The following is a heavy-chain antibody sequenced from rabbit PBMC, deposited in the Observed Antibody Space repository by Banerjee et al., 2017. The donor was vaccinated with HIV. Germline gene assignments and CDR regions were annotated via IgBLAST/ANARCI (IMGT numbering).Heavy chain of an antibody. CDR3: ARDLTGVTGWNFNL. D-gene: IGHD7-1*01. CDR2: INTSSGNT. V-gene: IGHV1S45*01. CDR1: GFDFSSNA. J-gene: IGHJ4*01. Sequence: QEQLKESGGGLVQPGGSLKLSCKASGFDFSSNAMCWVRQAPGKGLEWIACINTSSGNTVYATWAKGRFTISKTSWTTVTLQMTSLTAADTATYFCARDLTGVTGWNFNLWGQGTLVTVS.